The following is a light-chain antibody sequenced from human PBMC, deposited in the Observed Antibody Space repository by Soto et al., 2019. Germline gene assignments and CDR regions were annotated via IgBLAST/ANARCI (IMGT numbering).Light chain of an antibody. CDR1: LSVLYSSNNKNY. V-gene: IGKV4-1*01. CDR2: WAS. CDR3: QQYYSTPVG. Sequence: DIVMTQSPDSLAVSLGERATINCKSSLSVLYSSNNKNYLAWYQQKPGQPPKLLIYWASTRESGVPDRFSGSGSGTYFTLTISSLQAEDVSVYYCQQYYSTPVGFGQGTKVEIK. J-gene: IGKJ1*01.